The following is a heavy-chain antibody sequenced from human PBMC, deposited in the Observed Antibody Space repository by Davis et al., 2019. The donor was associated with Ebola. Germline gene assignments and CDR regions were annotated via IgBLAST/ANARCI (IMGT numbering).Heavy chain of an antibody. J-gene: IGHJ5*02. D-gene: IGHD3-22*01. CDR2: VSYDGRHK. CDR3: ARDRDYYDTAAYHPRGWFDL. V-gene: IGHV3-30*04. CDR1: AFTFSLFA. Sequence: GESLKISCAASAFTFSLFAMHWVRQAPGKGLQWVAVVSYDGRHKYYADSVKGRFTISRDNSKNTFNLQMNSLRAEDTAVYYCARDRDYYDTAAYHPRGWFDLWGQGTLVIVSS.